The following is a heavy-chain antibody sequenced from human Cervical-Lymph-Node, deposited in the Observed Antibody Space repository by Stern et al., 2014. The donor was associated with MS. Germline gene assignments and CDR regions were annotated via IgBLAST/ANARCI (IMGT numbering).Heavy chain of an antibody. CDR2: IYYSGST. Sequence: QVQLQESGPGLVKPSETLSLTCTVSGGSISSSSYYWGWIRQPPGKGLEWIGRIYYSGSTYYNPSLKSRVTISVETSKNQFSLKLSSVTAADTAVYYCASTYYYDSSGYPYDAWYFDLWGRGTLVTVSS. V-gene: IGHV4-39*01. CDR3: ASTYYYDSSGYPYDAWYFDL. J-gene: IGHJ2*01. CDR1: GGSISSSSYY. D-gene: IGHD3-22*01.